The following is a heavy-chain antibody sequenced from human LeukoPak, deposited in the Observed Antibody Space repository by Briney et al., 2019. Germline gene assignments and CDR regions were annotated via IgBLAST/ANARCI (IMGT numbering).Heavy chain of an antibody. D-gene: IGHD2-15*01. CDR1: GFTLSSYW. Sequence: PGGSLRLSCAASGFTLSSYWMSWVRQAPGKGLEWVANIKQDGSEKYYVDSVEGRFTISRDNAKNSLYLQMNSLRAEDTAVYYCARDLVGRDYYYMDVWGKGTTVTVSS. CDR2: IKQDGSEK. V-gene: IGHV3-7*01. CDR3: ARDLVGRDYYYMDV. J-gene: IGHJ6*03.